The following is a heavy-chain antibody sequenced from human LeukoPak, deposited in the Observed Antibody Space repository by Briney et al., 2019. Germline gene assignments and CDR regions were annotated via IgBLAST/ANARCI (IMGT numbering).Heavy chain of an antibody. D-gene: IGHD5-18*01. J-gene: IGHJ6*02. CDR3: ARARYSYGSYYYYGMDV. CDR2: IYTSGST. Sequence: SETLSLTCTVSGGSISSYYWSWIRQPAGMGLEWIGRIYTSGSTNYNPSLKSRVTMSVDTSKNQFSLKLSSVTAADTAVYYCARARYSYGSYYYYGMDVWGQGTTVTVSS. CDR1: GGSISSYY. V-gene: IGHV4-4*07.